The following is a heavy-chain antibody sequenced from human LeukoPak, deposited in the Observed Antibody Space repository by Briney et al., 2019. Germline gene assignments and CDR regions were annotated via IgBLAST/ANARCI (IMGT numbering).Heavy chain of an antibody. CDR2: ISYDGSNK. J-gene: IGHJ6*02. Sequence: GGSLRLSCAASGFTFSSYAMHWVRQAPGKGLEWVAVISYDGSNKYYADSVKGRFTISRDNSKNTLYLLMNSLRAEDTAVYYCARDIYGMDVWGQGTTVTVSS. CDR1: GFTFSSYA. CDR3: ARDIYGMDV. V-gene: IGHV3-30-3*01.